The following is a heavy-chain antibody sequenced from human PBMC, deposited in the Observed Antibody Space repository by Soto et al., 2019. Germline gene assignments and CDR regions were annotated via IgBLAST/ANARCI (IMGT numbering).Heavy chain of an antibody. CDR1: GFTFSDYA. CDR2: ISGSGGST. Sequence: EVQLLESGGGLVQPGGSLRLSCAASGFTFSDYAMNWVRQAPGKGLDWVSTISGSGGSTYYADSVKGRFTVSRDNSKSTLYLQMNSLRAEDTAIYYCAKEWGRRWYYFDYWGQGTLVTVPS. CDR3: AKEWGRRWYYFDY. J-gene: IGHJ4*02. D-gene: IGHD6-13*01. V-gene: IGHV3-23*01.